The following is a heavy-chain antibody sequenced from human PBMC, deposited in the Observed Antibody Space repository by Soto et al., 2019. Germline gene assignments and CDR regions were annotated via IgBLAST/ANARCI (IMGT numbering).Heavy chain of an antibody. CDR3: ARIGGYHGPLDY. Sequence: STTLSLTCSFSGVSISSYFWIWIRHPPVRGLDWIGCTYHRGSTNYSPSLKIRFAISLDTAENQFSLKVSSVTAADTAVYYCARIGGYHGPLDYWGQGTPVTVSS. CDR2: TYHRGST. J-gene: IGHJ4*02. D-gene: IGHD3-16*02. V-gene: IGHV4-59*01. CDR1: GVSISSYF.